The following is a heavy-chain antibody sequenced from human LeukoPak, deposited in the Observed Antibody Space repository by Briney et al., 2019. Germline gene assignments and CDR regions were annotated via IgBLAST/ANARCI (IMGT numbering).Heavy chain of an antibody. J-gene: IGHJ4*02. V-gene: IGHV1-2*02. CDR3: ARAGHYDFWSGLKDY. CDR2: INPNSGGT. D-gene: IGHD3-3*01. CDR1: GYTFTGYY. Sequence: ASVKVSCKASGYTFTGYYMHWVRQAPGQGLEWMGWINPNSGGTSYAQKFQGRVTMTRDTSISTAYMELSRLRSDDTAVYYCARAGHYDFWSGLKDYWGQGTLVTVSS.